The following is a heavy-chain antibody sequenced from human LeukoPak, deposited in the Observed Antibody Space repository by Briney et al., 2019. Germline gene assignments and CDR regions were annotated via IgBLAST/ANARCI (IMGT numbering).Heavy chain of an antibody. CDR3: AKEREAYCSGGSCYGSDKLFPADY. CDR2: ISGSGSST. V-gene: IGHV3-23*01. CDR1: GFTFSSYA. J-gene: IGHJ4*02. Sequence: PGGSLRLSCAASGFTFSSYAMSWVRQAPGKGLEWVSAISGSGSSTYYADSVKGRFTISRDNSKNTLYLQMNSLRAEDTAIYYCAKEREAYCSGGSCYGSDKLFPADYWGQGSLVTVSS. D-gene: IGHD2-15*01.